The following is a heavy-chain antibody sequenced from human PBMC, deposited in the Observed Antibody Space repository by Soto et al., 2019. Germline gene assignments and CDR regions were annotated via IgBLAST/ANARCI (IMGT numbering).Heavy chain of an antibody. CDR3: ARDEVTATNYYYGMDV. CDR2: IIPIFGTA. Sequence: GASVKVSCKASGGTFSSYAISWVRQAPGQGLEWMGGIIPIFGTANYAQKFQGRVTITADESTSTAYMELSSLRSEDTAVYYCARDEVTATNYYYGMDVWGQGTTVTVSS. CDR1: GGTFSSYA. D-gene: IGHD2-21*02. V-gene: IGHV1-69*13. J-gene: IGHJ6*02.